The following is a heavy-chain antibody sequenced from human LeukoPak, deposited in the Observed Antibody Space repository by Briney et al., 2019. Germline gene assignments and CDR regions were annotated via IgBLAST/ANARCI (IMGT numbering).Heavy chain of an antibody. CDR1: GGSFSGYY. CDR2: INHSGST. CDR3: ARGRPVLLWFGEPSNWFDP. V-gene: IGHV4-34*01. Sequence: SETLSLTCAVYGGSFSGYYWSWSRQPSGKGLEWIGEINHSGSTNYNPSLKSRVTISVDTSKNQFSLKLSSVTAADTAVYYCARGRPVLLWFGEPSNWFDPWGQGTLVTVSS. J-gene: IGHJ5*02. D-gene: IGHD3-10*01.